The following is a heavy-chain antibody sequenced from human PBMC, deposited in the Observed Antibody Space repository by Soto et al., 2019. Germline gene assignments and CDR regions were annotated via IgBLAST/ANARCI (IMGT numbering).Heavy chain of an antibody. CDR2: ILPMLDIT. Sequence: QVQLVQSGAEVKKPGSSVKVSCKASGGTFSTYPIIWGRQAPGQGLEWMGRILPMLDITNSAQRFQGRVTITADKSTGTAYLELSSLRSEDTAVYYCTLGSWSAETFDIWGRGTMVTVSS. CDR3: TLGSWSAETFDI. J-gene: IGHJ3*02. D-gene: IGHD6-13*01. CDR1: GGTFSTYP. V-gene: IGHV1-69*02.